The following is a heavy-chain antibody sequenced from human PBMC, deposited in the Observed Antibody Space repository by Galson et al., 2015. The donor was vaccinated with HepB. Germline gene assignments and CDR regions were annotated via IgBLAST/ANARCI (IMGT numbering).Heavy chain of an antibody. CDR1: GFTLSTYI. V-gene: IGHV3-21*05. D-gene: IGHD3-10*01. J-gene: IGHJ4*02. CDR2: IGIGSSSI. CDR3: ARERGGLRVNFFDL. Sequence: SLRLSCAASGFTLSTYIMNWVRQAPGKGLEWVSYIGIGSSSIYYGDSVKGRFTISRDNAKNSLYLQMNSLRVEDTAIYYCARERGGLRVNFFDLWGQGTLVTVSS.